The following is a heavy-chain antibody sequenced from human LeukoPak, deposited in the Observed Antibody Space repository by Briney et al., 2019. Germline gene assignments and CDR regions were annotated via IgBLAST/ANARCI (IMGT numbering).Heavy chain of an antibody. Sequence: ASVKVSCKASGYTLTGYYMHWVRQASGQGLEWMGWINPNSGGTNYAQKFQGRVTMTRGTSISTAYMELSRLRSDDTAVYYCARVGRRNRPYYFDYWGQGTLVTVSS. CDR1: GYTLTGYY. CDR3: ARVGRRNRPYYFDY. V-gene: IGHV1-2*02. J-gene: IGHJ4*02. D-gene: IGHD2-15*01. CDR2: INPNSGGT.